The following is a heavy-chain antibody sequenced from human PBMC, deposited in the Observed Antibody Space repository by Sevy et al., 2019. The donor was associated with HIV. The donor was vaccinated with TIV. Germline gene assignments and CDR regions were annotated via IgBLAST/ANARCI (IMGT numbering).Heavy chain of an antibody. CDR2: INDNGRNA. CDR1: GFTFSSFL. J-gene: IGHJ6*03. D-gene: IGHD4-17*01. CDR3: VRSRVTVTNGHNYYYMDV. V-gene: IGHV3-64D*06. Sequence: GGSLRLSCSVSGFTFSSFLMQWVRQAPGRGLEYVSAINDNGRNAYYADSVKGRFTTSRDNSKNTLCLQMSSLTGEDTAVYYCVRSRVTVTNGHNYYYMDVWGKGTTVTVSS.